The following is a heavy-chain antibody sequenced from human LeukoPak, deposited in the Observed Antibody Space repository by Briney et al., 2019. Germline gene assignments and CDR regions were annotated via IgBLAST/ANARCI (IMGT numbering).Heavy chain of an antibody. Sequence: SQTLSLACLVDARSISSYYWSWIRHPPGKVMEWNGSIYYSGSTNYNPSLKSRVTISVDTSKNQFSLKLSSVTAADTAVYYCARGYDFWSGYSLFDYWGQGTLVTVSS. CDR2: IYYSGST. J-gene: IGHJ4*02. D-gene: IGHD3-3*01. CDR3: ARGYDFWSGYSLFDY. CDR1: ARSISSYY. V-gene: IGHV4-59*01.